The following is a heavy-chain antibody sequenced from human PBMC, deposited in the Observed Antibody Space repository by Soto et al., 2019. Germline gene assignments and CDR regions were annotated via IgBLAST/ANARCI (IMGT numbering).Heavy chain of an antibody. CDR2: ISYDGSNK. J-gene: IGHJ6*02. Sequence: PGGSLRLSCAASGFTFSSYGMHWVRQAPGKGLEWVAVISYDGSNKYYADSVKGRFTISRDNSKNTLYLQMNSLRAEDTAVYYCAKLSWLQLWVQWFGRMDFWGQGTTVTGSS. V-gene: IGHV3-30*18. D-gene: IGHD5-18*01. CDR3: AKLSWLQLWVQWFGRMDF. CDR1: GFTFSSYG.